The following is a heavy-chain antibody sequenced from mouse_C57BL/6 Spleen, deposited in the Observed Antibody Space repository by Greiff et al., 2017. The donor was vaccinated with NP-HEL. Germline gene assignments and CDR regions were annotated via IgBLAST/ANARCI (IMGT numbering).Heavy chain of an antibody. CDR1: CYTFTRYL. CDR3: ARGPFFAY. CDR2: IDPHRFVP. V-gene: IGHV1-72*01. Sequence: VQLQQPGAELVKPWASVQLSCNASCYTFTRYLLHWVPQRPGRGLEWIGRIDPHRFVPPYNEKFKSKATLTVDKPSSTAYMQLSSLTSEDSAVYYCARGPFFAYWGQGTLVTVSA. J-gene: IGHJ3*01.